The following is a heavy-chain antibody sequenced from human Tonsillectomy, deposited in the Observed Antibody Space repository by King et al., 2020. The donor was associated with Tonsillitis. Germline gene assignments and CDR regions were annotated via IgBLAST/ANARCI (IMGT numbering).Heavy chain of an antibody. CDR1: GFTFSSYG. V-gene: IGHV3-30*18. Sequence: VQLVESGGGGVQPGTSLILSCAASGFTFSSYGIHWVRQAPGKGLEWVAVISYDGSDKYYADPVKGRFTISRDNSKNTVYLQTNSLRAEDTAVYYCAKAFRWEVIPPSPDAFDIWGQGTMVTVSS. CDR2: ISYDGSDK. J-gene: IGHJ3*02. D-gene: IGHD1-26*01. CDR3: AKAFRWEVIPPSPDAFDI.